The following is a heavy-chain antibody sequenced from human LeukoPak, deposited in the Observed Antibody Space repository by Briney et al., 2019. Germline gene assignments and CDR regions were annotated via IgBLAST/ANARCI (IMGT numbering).Heavy chain of an antibody. D-gene: IGHD6-13*01. J-gene: IGHJ4*02. CDR1: GFTFNNFA. V-gene: IGHV3-23*01. CDR2: LSGSGSST. Sequence: GGSLRLSCAASGFTFNNFAMSWVRQAPGKGLDWVSGLSGSGSSTFYADSVKGRFIISRDNSNSTLCLQMNSLRAEDTAVYYCAKRPKYGNSWIDFWGQGTLVTVSS. CDR3: AKRPKYGNSWIDF.